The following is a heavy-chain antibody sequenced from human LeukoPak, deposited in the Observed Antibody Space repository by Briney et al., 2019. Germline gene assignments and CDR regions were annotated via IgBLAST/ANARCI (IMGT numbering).Heavy chain of an antibody. J-gene: IGHJ3*02. D-gene: IGHD3-22*01. V-gene: IGHV4-61*02. CDR2: IYTSGST. Sequence: SETLSLTCAVSGGSISSGSYYWSWIRQPAGRGLEWIGRIYTSGSTNYNPSLKSRVTISVDTSKNQFSLKLSSVTAADTAVYYCATLRDYYDSSSDIWGQGTMVTVSS. CDR1: GGSISSGSYY. CDR3: ATLRDYYDSSSDI.